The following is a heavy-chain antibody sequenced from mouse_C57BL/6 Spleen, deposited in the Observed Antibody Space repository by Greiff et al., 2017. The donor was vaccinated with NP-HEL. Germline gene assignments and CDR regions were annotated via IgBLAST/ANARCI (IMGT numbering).Heavy chain of an antibody. Sequence: VQLKQSGPELVKPGASVKISCKASGYSFTDYNMNWVKQSNGKSLEWIGVFNPNYGTTSYNQKFKGKATLTVDQSSSTAYMQLNSLTSEDSAVYYCARGGFTTVVATDWYFDVWGTGTTVTVSS. D-gene: IGHD1-1*01. V-gene: IGHV1-39*01. CDR2: FNPNYGTT. CDR1: GYSFTDYN. J-gene: IGHJ1*03. CDR3: ARGGFTTVVATDWYFDV.